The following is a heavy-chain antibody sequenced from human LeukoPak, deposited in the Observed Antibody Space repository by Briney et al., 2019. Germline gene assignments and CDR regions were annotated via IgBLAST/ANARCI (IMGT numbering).Heavy chain of an antibody. CDR3: AREREDIKLMLYAYYFDY. CDR2: IYTSGST. J-gene: IGHJ4*02. Sequence: PSETLSLTCTVSGGSISSYYWSWIRQPAGKGLEWIGRIYTSGSTNYNPSLKSRVTMSVDTSKNQFSLKLSSVTAAYTAVYYCAREREDIKLMLYAYYFDYWGQGTLVTVSS. V-gene: IGHV4-4*07. CDR1: GGSISSYY. D-gene: IGHD2-8*01.